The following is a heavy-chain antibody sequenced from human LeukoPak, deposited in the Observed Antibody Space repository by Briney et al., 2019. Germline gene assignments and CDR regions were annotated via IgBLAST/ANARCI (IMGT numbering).Heavy chain of an antibody. CDR1: GFTFINYG. Sequence: GGSLRLSCAASGFTFINYGMSWIRQAPGKGLEWVSYISSNGSTIYYADSVKGRFTISRDNAKNSLYLQMNSLRAEDTAVYYCARVGSSSDYWGQGTLVTVSS. J-gene: IGHJ4*02. V-gene: IGHV3-11*01. D-gene: IGHD6-6*01. CDR2: ISSNGSTI. CDR3: ARVGSSSDY.